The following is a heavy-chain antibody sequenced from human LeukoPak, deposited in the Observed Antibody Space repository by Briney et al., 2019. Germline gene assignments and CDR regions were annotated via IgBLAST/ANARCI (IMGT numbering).Heavy chain of an antibody. D-gene: IGHD5-18*01. CDR3: AKDREYSYGLGAFVS. V-gene: IGHV3-23*01. J-gene: IGHJ3*02. Sequence: GGSLRLSCAASGLTFSSYAMTWVRQAPGKGLEWVSAISGSGGSTYYADSVKGRFTISRDNSKNTLYLQMNSLRGEDTAAYYCAKDREYSYGLGAFVSWGQGTMVTVSS. CDR1: GLTFSSYA. CDR2: ISGSGGST.